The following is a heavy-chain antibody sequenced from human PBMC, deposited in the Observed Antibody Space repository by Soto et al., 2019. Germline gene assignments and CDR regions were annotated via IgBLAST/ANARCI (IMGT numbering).Heavy chain of an antibody. D-gene: IGHD6-19*01. V-gene: IGHV3-15*07. CDR1: RFNFSAAW. J-gene: IGHJ1*01. Sequence: EMQLVQSGGGLVKPGGSLRLSCVASRFNFSAAWLNWFRQAPGKGLEWVGRIKPKSEGGTADYAAPLKGRFTISRDDSQNTRHLQRDRLKTEATAVYYGATVPYSSGPTGGLGALFTVSS. CDR2: IKPKSEGGTA. CDR3: ATVPYSSGPT.